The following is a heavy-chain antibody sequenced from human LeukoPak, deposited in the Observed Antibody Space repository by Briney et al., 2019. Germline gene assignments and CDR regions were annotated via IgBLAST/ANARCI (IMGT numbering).Heavy chain of an antibody. J-gene: IGHJ6*03. CDR1: GFTFSSYS. CDR3: ARDPYSGNYGDYYYYNMDV. CDR2: ITSSSSYI. D-gene: IGHD1-26*01. V-gene: IGHV3-21*01. Sequence: PGGSLRLSCAASGFTFSSYSMNWVRQAPGKGLEWVSSITSSSSYIYYADSVKGRFTISRDNAKSSLYLQMNSLRDEDTAVYYCARDPYSGNYGDYYYYNMDVWGKGTTVTISS.